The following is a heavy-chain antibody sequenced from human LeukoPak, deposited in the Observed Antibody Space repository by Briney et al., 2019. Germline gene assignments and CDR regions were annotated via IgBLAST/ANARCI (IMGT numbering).Heavy chain of an antibody. V-gene: IGHV3-23*01. Sequence: GGSLRLSCAASGFTFSSYAMSWVRQAPGKGLEWVSAISGSGGSTYYADSVKGRFSGSRDSSENTVFLQMNGLRADDSAVYYCASSYYFESSGYHRPPEYWGQGTLVTVSS. D-gene: IGHD3-22*01. CDR3: ASSYYFESSGYHRPPEY. J-gene: IGHJ4*02. CDR1: GFTFSSYA. CDR2: ISGSGGST.